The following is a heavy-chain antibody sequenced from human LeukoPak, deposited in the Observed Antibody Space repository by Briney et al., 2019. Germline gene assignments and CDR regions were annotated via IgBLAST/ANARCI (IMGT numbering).Heavy chain of an antibody. CDR1: EFTFNSYG. CDR3: TGEYSSSIDFPTYFDY. CDR2: IRFDGSDE. Sequence: GGSLRLSCTASEFTFNSYGMHWVRQAPGKGLEWVAFIRFDGSDEHYADSVKGRFTISRDNSKNTLYLQMNSLKTEDTAVYYCTGEYSSSIDFPTYFDYWGQGTLVTVSS. J-gene: IGHJ4*02. V-gene: IGHV3-30*02. D-gene: IGHD6-6*01.